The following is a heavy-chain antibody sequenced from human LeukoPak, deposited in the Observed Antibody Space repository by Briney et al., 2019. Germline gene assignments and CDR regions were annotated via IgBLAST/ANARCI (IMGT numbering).Heavy chain of an antibody. CDR3: ARAPWYFDL. J-gene: IGHJ2*01. Sequence: SETLSLTCTVSGDSISSYYWSWIRQPPGKGLEWGGYIYYSGSTNYNPSLKSPVTISVDTSKNQFSLKLSSVTAADTAVYYRARAPWYFDLWGRGTLVRVSS. CDR2: IYYSGST. V-gene: IGHV4-59*01. CDR1: GDSISSYY.